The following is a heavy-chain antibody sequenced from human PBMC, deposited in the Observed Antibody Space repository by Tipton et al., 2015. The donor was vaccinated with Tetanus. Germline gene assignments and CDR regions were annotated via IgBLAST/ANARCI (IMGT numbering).Heavy chain of an antibody. V-gene: IGHV4-34*01. J-gene: IGHJ4*02. CDR2: ISPSGNT. CDR3: ARGSGWADF. CDR1: GGSFSNYF. Sequence: AHTCAVYGGSFSNYFWRWIRQPPGKGLEWIGEISPSGNTNYNPSLKSRVTISADTSRNQFSLTLSSVTAADTAVYYCARGSGWADFWGQGTQVTVSS. D-gene: IGHD6-19*01.